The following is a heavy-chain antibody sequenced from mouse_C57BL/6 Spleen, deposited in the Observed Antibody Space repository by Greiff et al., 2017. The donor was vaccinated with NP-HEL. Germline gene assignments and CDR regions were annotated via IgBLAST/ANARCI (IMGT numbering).Heavy chain of an antibody. J-gene: IGHJ4*01. CDR1: GYTFTDYN. CDR3: ARSGLRQRGYAMDY. CDR2: INPNNGGT. D-gene: IGHD2-4*01. V-gene: IGHV1-18*01. Sequence: VQLQQSGPELVKPGASVKIPCKASGYTFTDYNMDWVKQSHGKSLEWIGDINPNNGGTIYNQKFKGKATLTVDKSSSTAYMELRSLTSEDTAVYYCARSGLRQRGYAMDYWGQGTSVTVSS.